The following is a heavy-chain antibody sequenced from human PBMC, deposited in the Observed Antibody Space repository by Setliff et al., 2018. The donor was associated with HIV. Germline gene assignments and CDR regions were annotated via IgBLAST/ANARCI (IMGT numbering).Heavy chain of an antibody. D-gene: IGHD7-27*01. J-gene: IGHJ4*02. CDR3: VRGFHWAFDY. Sequence: GGSLRLSCAASGFKFTSFSMNWVRQAPGKGLEWVSHISGNEKNMDYADSVKGRFTISRDNAKNSLYLQMDSLRAEDTAVYYCVRGFHWAFDYWGQGTPVTVSS. V-gene: IGHV3-48*01. CDR2: ISGNEKNM. CDR1: GFKFTSFS.